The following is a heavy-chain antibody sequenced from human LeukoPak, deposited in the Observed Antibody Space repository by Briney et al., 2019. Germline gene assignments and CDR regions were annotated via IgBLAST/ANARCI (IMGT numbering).Heavy chain of an antibody. V-gene: IGHV4-59*08. Sequence: SETLSLTCTVAGGSISSYYWSWIRQPPGKGLEWIGYIYYTGSTNYNPSLKSRVTISVDTSKNQFSLKLSSLTAADTAVYYCAGGYSAVYWGQGTLVTVSS. CDR1: GGSISSYY. CDR2: IYYTGST. CDR3: AGGYSAVY. D-gene: IGHD6-13*01. J-gene: IGHJ4*02.